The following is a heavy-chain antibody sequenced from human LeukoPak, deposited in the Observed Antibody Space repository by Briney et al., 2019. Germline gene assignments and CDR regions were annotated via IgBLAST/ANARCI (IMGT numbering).Heavy chain of an antibody. J-gene: IGHJ3*02. CDR3: TTPGSSGQRGSHAFDI. CDR1: GFTFSNAW. CDR2: IKSKTDGGTT. V-gene: IGHV3-15*01. Sequence: GGSLRLSCAASGFTFSNAWMSWVRQAPGKGLEWVGRIKSKTDGGTTDYAAPVKGRFTISRDDSKNTLYLQMNSLKTEDTAVYYCTTPGSSGQRGSHAFDIWGQGTMVTVSS. D-gene: IGHD3-22*01.